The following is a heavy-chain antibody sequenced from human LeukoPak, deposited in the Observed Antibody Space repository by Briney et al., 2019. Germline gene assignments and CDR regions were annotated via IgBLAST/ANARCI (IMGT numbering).Heavy chain of an antibody. CDR3: AKSDSVQLVRQAFDL. V-gene: IGHV3-23*01. J-gene: IGHJ3*01. D-gene: IGHD6-13*01. Sequence: GGSLRLSYAASGFPLNIYAMSWVGPPPGKGLEWVSCISSRGENTHYAVYVKGRFTISRDNVKNTVYVQMSSLRGEDTAVYYCAKSDSVQLVRQAFDLWGQGTMVTVSS. CDR2: ISSRGENT. CDR1: GFPLNIYA.